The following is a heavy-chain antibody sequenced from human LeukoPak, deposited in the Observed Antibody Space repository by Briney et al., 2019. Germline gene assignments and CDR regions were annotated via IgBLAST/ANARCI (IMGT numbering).Heavy chain of an antibody. CDR3: ARVGVPAALRASYYYYYSMDV. J-gene: IGHJ6*02. CDR1: GFTFSSYW. D-gene: IGHD2-2*01. Sequence: HPGGSLRLSCAASGFTFSSYWMSWVRQAPGKGLEWVANIKQDGSEKYYVDSVKGRFTISRDNAKNSLYLQMNSLRAEDTAVYYCARVGVPAALRASYYYYYSMDVWGQGTTVTVSS. V-gene: IGHV3-7*01. CDR2: IKQDGSEK.